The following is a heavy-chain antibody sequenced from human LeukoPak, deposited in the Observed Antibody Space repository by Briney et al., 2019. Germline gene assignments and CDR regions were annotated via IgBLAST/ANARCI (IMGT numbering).Heavy chain of an antibody. D-gene: IGHD4-17*01. J-gene: IGHJ4*02. CDR2: INHSGST. V-gene: IGHV4-34*01. CDR3: ARGRVFAVTRRGFDY. Sequence: PSETLSLTCAVYGGSFSVYYWSWIRQPPGKGLEWIGEINHSGSTNYNPSLKSRVTISVGTSKNQFSLKLSSVTAADTAVYYCARGRVFAVTRRGFDYWGQGTLVTVSS. CDR1: GGSFSVYY.